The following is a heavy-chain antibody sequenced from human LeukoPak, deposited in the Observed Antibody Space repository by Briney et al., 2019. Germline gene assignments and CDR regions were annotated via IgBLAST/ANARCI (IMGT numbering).Heavy chain of an antibody. CDR3: ARVLTATMHS. Sequence: SETLSLTCTASRGSISNNYWWSWVRQSPGRGLEWIGEIYHTGFTRYNPSLKSRLTISVDKSKDQFSLRLTSVTAADTAVYYCARVLTATMHSWGQGTLVTVSS. CDR2: IYHTGFT. V-gene: IGHV4-4*02. D-gene: IGHD1-7*01. CDR1: RGSISNNYW. J-gene: IGHJ4*02.